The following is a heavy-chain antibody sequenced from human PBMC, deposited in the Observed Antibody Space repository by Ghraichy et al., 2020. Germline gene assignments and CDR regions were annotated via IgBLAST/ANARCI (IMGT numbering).Heavy chain of an antibody. D-gene: IGHD2-8*01. CDR3: AQGRGKTSNGPTFDY. Sequence: GGSLRLSCAASGFTFSNFAMSWVRQAPGKGLEWVSGISASGGSTYYADSVKGRFTISRDNSKNTLYLQMNSLRAEDTAVYYCAQGRGKTSNGPTFDYWGQGTLVTVSS. V-gene: IGHV3-23*01. CDR1: GFTFSNFA. J-gene: IGHJ4*02. CDR2: ISASGGST.